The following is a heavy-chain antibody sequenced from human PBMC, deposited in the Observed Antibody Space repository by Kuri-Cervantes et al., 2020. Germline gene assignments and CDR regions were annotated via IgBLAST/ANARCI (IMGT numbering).Heavy chain of an antibody. CDR2: IGTAGDT. V-gene: IGHV3-13*01. CDR1: GFTFSSYD. J-gene: IGHJ6*02. CDR3: ARDPRGSAGHYGPEIGGMDV. Sequence: GGSLRLSCAASGFTFSSYDMHWVRQATGKGLEWVSAIGTAGDTYYPGSVKGRFTISRENAKNSLYLQMNSLRAGDTAVYYCARDPRGSAGHYGPEIGGMDVWGQGTTVTVSS. D-gene: IGHD3-10*01.